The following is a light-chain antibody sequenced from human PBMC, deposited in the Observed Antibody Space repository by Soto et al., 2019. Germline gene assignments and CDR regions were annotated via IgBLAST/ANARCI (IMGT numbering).Light chain of an antibody. CDR2: GAS. CDR3: QQRFNWQVT. CDR1: QSVSSSY. V-gene: IGKV3D-20*02. Sequence: EIVLSQSPGTLSLSPGERATLSCRASQSVSSSYLAWYQQKPGQAPRLLIYGASSRATGIPDRFSGSGSGTDFTLTISRLEPEDFAVYYCQQRFNWQVTFGQGTRLEIK. J-gene: IGKJ5*01.